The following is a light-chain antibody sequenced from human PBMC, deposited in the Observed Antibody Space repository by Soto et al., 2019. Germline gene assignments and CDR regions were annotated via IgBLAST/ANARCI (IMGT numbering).Light chain of an antibody. CDR2: GAS. J-gene: IGKJ1*01. CDR3: QQYNNWPPGT. Sequence: EIVMTQSPATLSVSPGERATLSCRASQSVSSNLAWYQQKPGQAPRLLILGASTRATGIPARFSGSGSGTELTLTISSLQSEDFAVYYCQQYNNWPPGTLGQGTKV. V-gene: IGKV3-15*01. CDR1: QSVSSN.